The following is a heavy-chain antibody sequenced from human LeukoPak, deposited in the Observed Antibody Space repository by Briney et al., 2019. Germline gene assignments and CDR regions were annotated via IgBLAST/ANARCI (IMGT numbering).Heavy chain of an antibody. V-gene: IGHV3-30*01. J-gene: IGHJ4*02. D-gene: IGHD2/OR15-2a*01. CDR2: ISYDGSNK. CDR3: ARDQIEDY. CDR1: GFTFSSYA. Sequence: PGRSLRLSCAASGFTFSSYAMHWVRQAPGKGLEGVAVISYDGSNKYYADSVKGRFTISRDNSKNTLYLQMNSLRAEDTAVYYCARDQIEDYWGQGTLVTVSS.